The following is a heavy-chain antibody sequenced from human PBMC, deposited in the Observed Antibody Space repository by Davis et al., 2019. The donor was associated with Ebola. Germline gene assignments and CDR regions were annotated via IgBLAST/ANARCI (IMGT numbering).Heavy chain of an antibody. D-gene: IGHD3-10*01. CDR3: ARGGFRDSFDY. CDR2: VSDSGST. Sequence: MPSETLSLTCTVSDASVSSYYWSWIRQPPGKGLEWIGYVSDSGSTNYNPSLRSRVTILVDTSKNQFSLKLSSVTAADTAVYYCARGGFRDSFDYWGQGTLVTVSS. V-gene: IGHV4-59*02. CDR1: DASVSSYY. J-gene: IGHJ4*02.